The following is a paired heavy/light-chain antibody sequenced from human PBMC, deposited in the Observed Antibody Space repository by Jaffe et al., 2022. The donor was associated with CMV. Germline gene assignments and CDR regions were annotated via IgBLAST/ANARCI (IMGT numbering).Light chain of an antibody. CDR2: KAS. Sequence: DIQMTQSPSTLSASVGDRLNISCRASQSIGDWLAWYQQKAGKAPNLLIYKASILHSGVSSRFSGSGSGTEFTLTISSLQPDDFAIYYCQHYNNEWTFGQGTKVEIK. V-gene: IGKV1-5*03. CDR3: QHYNNEWT. J-gene: IGKJ1*01. CDR1: QSIGDW.
Heavy chain of an antibody. Sequence: QVLLVQSAAEVKKPGASVKVSCKTSGYTFTTYGISWVRQAPGQGLEWMGWISPFNGNTKYAEKLQDRVTMTSDASTSTVYLEVRRLTSDDTAVYYCARGLAEFDPWGQGTLVTVSS. J-gene: IGHJ5*02. CDR1: GYTFTTYG. D-gene: IGHD3-3*02. CDR2: ISPFNGNT. CDR3: ARGLAEFDP. V-gene: IGHV1-18*04.